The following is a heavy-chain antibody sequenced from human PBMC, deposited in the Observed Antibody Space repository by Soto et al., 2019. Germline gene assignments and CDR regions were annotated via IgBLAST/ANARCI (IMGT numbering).Heavy chain of an antibody. Sequence: GGSLRLSCTASGLPHSNFAMMWVRQAPGKGLECIPGIYGSGRGIEYADSVKGRFTISRDNSKNTVYLQMTDLRVDDTAVYYCAKDAVYNDGLWLMDHWGQGTQVTVSS. J-gene: IGHJ4*02. V-gene: IGHV3-23*05. D-gene: IGHD2-21*01. CDR1: GLPHSNFA. CDR2: IYGSGRGI. CDR3: AKDAVYNDGLWLMDH.